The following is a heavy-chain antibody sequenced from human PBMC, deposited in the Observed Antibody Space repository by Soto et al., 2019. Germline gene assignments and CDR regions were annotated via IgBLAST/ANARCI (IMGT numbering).Heavy chain of an antibody. J-gene: IGHJ4*02. V-gene: IGHV3-33*01. Sequence: QVQLVESGGGVVQPGRSLRLSCAASGFTFSSYGMHWVRQAAGKGLEWVAVIWYDGSNKYYADSVKGRFTISRDNSKNTLYLQMNSLRAEDTAVYYCARDSIVGATLDYWGQGTLVTVSS. CDR3: ARDSIVGATLDY. D-gene: IGHD1-26*01. CDR1: GFTFSSYG. CDR2: IWYDGSNK.